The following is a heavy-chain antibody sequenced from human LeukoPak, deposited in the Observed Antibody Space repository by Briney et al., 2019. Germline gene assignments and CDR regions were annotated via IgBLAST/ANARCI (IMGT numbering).Heavy chain of an antibody. CDR1: GASINSYY. CDR3: ARGARGDFDY. Sequence: SETLSLTCTVSGASINSYYWSWIRQPPGKGLEWIGYIYYSGSTNYNPSLKSRVTISVDTSKNQFSLKLSSVTAADTAVYYCARGARGDFDYWGQGTLVTVSS. CDR2: IYYSGST. D-gene: IGHD4-17*01. V-gene: IGHV4-59*01. J-gene: IGHJ4*02.